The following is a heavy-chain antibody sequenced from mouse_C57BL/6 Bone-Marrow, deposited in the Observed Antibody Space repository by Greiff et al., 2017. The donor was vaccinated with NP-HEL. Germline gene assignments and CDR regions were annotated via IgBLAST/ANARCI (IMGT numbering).Heavy chain of an antibody. CDR3: ARYYGSSYDVDY. V-gene: IGHV1-80*01. CDR2: IYPGDGDT. D-gene: IGHD1-1*01. Sequence: VQLQQSGAELVKPGASVKISCKASGYAFSSYWMNWVKQRPGKGLEWIGQIYPGDGDTNYNGKFKGKATLTADKSSSTAYMQLSSLTAEDSAVYFCARYYGSSYDVDYWGQGTTLTVSA. CDR1: GYAFSSYW. J-gene: IGHJ2*01.